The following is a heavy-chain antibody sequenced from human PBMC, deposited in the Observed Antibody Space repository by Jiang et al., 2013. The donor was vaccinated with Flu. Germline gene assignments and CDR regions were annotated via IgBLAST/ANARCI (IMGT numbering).Heavy chain of an antibody. CDR3: AKGVWELFNYYYYMDV. V-gene: IGHV3-23*04. CDR2: ISGSGGST. CDR1: GFTFSSYA. J-gene: IGHJ6*03. Sequence: QLVESGGGLVQPGGSLRLSCAASGFTFSSYAMSWVRQAPGKGLEWVSAISGSGGSTYYADSVKGRFTISRDNSKNTLYLQMNSLRAEDTAVYYCAKGVWELFNYYYYMDVWGKGTTVTVSS. D-gene: IGHD1-26*01.